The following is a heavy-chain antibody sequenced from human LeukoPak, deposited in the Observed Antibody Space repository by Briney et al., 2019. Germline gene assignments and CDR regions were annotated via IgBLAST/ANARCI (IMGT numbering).Heavy chain of an antibody. CDR2: ISGSGGST. Sequence: GGSLRLSCAASGFTFSSYAMSWVRQAPGKGLEWVSAISGSGGSTYYADSVKGRFTISRDNSKNTLYLQMNSLRAEDTAVYYCASLDYGDYVDYYYGMDVWGQGTTVTVSS. CDR1: GFTFSSYA. D-gene: IGHD4-17*01. J-gene: IGHJ6*02. V-gene: IGHV3-23*01. CDR3: ASLDYGDYVDYYYGMDV.